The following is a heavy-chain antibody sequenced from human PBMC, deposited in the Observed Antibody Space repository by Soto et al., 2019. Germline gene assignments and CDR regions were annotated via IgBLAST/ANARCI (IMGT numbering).Heavy chain of an antibody. D-gene: IGHD3-3*01. CDR3: ARRRPGFLEWSTGADFYYDF. CDR1: GASFDDYA. J-gene: IGHJ4*02. Sequence: SETLSLTCAVFGASFDDYAWTWIRQPPGRGLEWIGEINHSGNTKYTPSLKSRVTVSIDMSKNQFSLNLNSVTAADTAVYYCARRRPGFLEWSTGADFYYDFWGQGALVTVSS. CDR2: INHSGNT. V-gene: IGHV4-34*01.